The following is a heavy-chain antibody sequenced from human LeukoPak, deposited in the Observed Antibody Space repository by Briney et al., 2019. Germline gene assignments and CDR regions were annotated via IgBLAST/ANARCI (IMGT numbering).Heavy chain of an antibody. CDR2: ISGSGGST. V-gene: IGHV3-23*01. CDR1: GFTFSSYA. D-gene: IGHD6-19*01. J-gene: IGHJ4*02. CDR3: AKARYSSGWYYFDY. Sequence: GGSLRLSCAASGFTFSSYAMSSVRQAPGKGLEWVSAISGSGGSTYYADSVKGRFTISRDNSKNTLYLQMNSLRAEDTAVYYCAKARYSSGWYYFDYWGQGTLVTVSS.